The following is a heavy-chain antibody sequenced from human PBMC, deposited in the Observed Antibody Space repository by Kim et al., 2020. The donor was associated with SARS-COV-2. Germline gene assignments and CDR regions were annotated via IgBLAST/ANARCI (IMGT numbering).Heavy chain of an antibody. CDR3: ATGFGELSTFDY. D-gene: IGHD3-10*01. CDR2: IYYSGRT. CDR1: GGSISSSSYY. J-gene: IGHJ4*02. V-gene: IGHV4-39*01. Sequence: SETLSLTCTVSGGSISSSSYYWDWIRQPPGKGLEWIGSIYYSGRTYYNPSLKSRVTISVDTSKNQFSLKLSSVTAADTAVYYCATGFGELSTFDYWGQGTLVTVSS.